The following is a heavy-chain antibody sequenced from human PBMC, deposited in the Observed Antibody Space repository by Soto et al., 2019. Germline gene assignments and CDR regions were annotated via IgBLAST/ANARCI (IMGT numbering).Heavy chain of an antibody. Sequence: QVQLVESGGGVVQPGRSLRLSCAASGLTFSSYAMHWVRQAPGKGLEWVAVISYDGSNKYYADSVKGRFTISRDNSKNTLYLQMNSLRAEDTAVYYCARDYYDSSGYGVRDYWGQGTLVTVSS. D-gene: IGHD3-22*01. CDR1: GLTFSSYA. V-gene: IGHV3-30-3*01. CDR2: ISYDGSNK. J-gene: IGHJ4*02. CDR3: ARDYYDSSGYGVRDY.